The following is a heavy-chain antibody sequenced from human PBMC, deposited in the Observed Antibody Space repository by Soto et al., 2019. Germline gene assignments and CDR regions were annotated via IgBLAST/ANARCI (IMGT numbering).Heavy chain of an antibody. J-gene: IGHJ4*02. V-gene: IGHV3-7*03. CDR1: GFTFSSYW. CDR3: ARGQYGGKGY. D-gene: IGHD2-15*01. Sequence: VGSLRLSCAASGFTFSSYWMNWVRQAPGKGLEWVANIKEDGSEKNYVDSVKGRFIISRDNAKESLFLQMNSLRAEDTAVYYCARGQYGGKGYWGQRTLVTVSS. CDR2: IKEDGSEK.